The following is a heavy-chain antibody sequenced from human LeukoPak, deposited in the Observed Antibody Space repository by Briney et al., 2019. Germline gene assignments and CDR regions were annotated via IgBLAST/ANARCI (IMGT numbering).Heavy chain of an antibody. D-gene: IGHD2-2*01. V-gene: IGHV3-30-3*01. CDR3: ARAGDIVVVPAAMDY. CDR1: GFTFSSYA. CDR2: ISCDGSNK. J-gene: IGHJ4*02. Sequence: PGGSLRLSCAASGFTFSSYAMHWVRQAPGKGLEWVAVISCDGSNKYYADSVKGRFTISRDNSKNTLYLQMNSLRAEDTAVYYCARAGDIVVVPAAMDYWGQGTLVTVSS.